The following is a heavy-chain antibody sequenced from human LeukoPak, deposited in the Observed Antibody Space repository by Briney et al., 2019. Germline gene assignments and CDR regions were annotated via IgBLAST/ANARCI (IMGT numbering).Heavy chain of an antibody. D-gene: IGHD4-23*01. Sequence: ASVKVSCKASGYTFTKNAMNWARQAPGQGLEWMGWVSTYNGDTKYAQKFQDRVTMTRDTSTTTAYMELRGLRSDDTAVYYCARDGGAPGPIYGDYWGQGTPVTVSS. CDR1: GYTFTKNA. CDR2: VSTYNGDT. J-gene: IGHJ4*02. V-gene: IGHV1-18*01. CDR3: ARDGGAPGPIYGDY.